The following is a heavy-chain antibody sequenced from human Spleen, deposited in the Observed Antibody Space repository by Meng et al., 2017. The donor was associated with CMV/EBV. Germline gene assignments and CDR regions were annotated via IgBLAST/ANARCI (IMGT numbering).Heavy chain of an antibody. V-gene: IGHV3-21*01. D-gene: IGHD6-19*01. Sequence: GESLKISCAASGFTFNNYSMIWVRQAPGKGLEWVSSITTSSSFIYYADSVKGRFTISRDNAKNSVYLQMNSLRAEDTAVYYCARGPTYSSAWYSSHWGQGTLVTVSS. CDR2: ITTSSSFI. CDR1: GFTFNNYS. J-gene: IGHJ4*02. CDR3: ARGPTYSSAWYSSH.